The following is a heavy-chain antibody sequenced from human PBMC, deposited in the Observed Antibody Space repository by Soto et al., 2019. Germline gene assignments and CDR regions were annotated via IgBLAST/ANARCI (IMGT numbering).Heavy chain of an antibody. CDR3: ARGEKDCSSTSCYPLDLYYYGMDV. J-gene: IGHJ6*02. CDR1: GFTFSSYA. CDR2: ISYDGSNK. V-gene: IGHV3-30-3*01. D-gene: IGHD2-2*01. Sequence: GGSLRLSCAASGFTFSSYAMHWVRQAPGKGLEWVAVISYDGSNKYYADSVKGRFTISRDNSKNTLYLQMNSLRAEDTAVYYCARGEKDCSSTSCYPLDLYYYGMDVWGQGTTVTVSS.